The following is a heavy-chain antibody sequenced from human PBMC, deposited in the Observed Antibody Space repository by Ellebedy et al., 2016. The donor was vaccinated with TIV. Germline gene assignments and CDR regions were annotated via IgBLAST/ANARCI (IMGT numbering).Heavy chain of an antibody. CDR3: ATYSGDGMDV. Sequence: SETLSLTCTVSPDSISRYHWSWIRQPPGKGLEWIGYISYSGTTSYNPSLKSRVTISLDTSKNQFSLKLSSVTTADTAVYYCATYSGDGMDVWGQGTTVTVSS. J-gene: IGHJ6*02. V-gene: IGHV4-59*01. D-gene: IGHD2-15*01. CDR1: PDSISRYH. CDR2: ISYSGTT.